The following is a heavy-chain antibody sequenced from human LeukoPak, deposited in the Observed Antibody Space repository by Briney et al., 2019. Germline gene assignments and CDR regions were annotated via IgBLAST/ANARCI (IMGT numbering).Heavy chain of an antibody. D-gene: IGHD3-22*01. V-gene: IGHV4-38-2*02. CDR3: ARGSTYYYDSSGYGDFDY. CDR1: GYSISSGYY. CDR2: IYTSGST. J-gene: IGHJ4*02. Sequence: SSETLSLTCTVSGYSISSGYYWGWIRQPPGKGLECIGRIYTSGSTNYNPSLKSRVTMSVDTSKNQFSLKLSSVTAADTAVYYCARGSTYYYDSSGYGDFDYWGQGTLVTVSS.